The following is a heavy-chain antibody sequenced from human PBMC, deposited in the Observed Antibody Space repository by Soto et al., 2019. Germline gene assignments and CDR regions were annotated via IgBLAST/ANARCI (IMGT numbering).Heavy chain of an antibody. CDR3: ARPYGGPLDY. D-gene: IGHD4-17*01. V-gene: IGHV4-59*08. CDR1: GGSISSYY. CDR2: IYYSGST. J-gene: IGHJ4*02. Sequence: QVQLQESGPGLVKPSETLSLTCTVPGGSISSYYWSWIRQPPGQELEWIGYIYYSGSTNYNPCLKSRATISVDTSKNRVSLKLNSVTAADTAVYYCARPYGGPLDYWGQGTMVTVSS.